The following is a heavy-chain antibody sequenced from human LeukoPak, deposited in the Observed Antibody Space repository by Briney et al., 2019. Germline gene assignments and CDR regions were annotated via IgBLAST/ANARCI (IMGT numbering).Heavy chain of an antibody. V-gene: IGHV4-61*01. Sequence: SETLSLTCTVSGYSISSGYYWSWIRQPPGKGLEWIGYIYYSGSTNYNPSLKSRVTISVDTSKNQFSLKLSSVTAADTAVYYCARALHDYGGNCEEAYWYFDLWGRGTLVTVSS. CDR2: IYYSGST. CDR3: ARALHDYGGNCEEAYWYFDL. D-gene: IGHD4-23*01. J-gene: IGHJ2*01. CDR1: GYSISSGYY.